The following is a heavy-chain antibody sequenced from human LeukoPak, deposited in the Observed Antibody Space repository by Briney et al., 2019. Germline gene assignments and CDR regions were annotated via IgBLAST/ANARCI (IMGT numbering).Heavy chain of an antibody. Sequence: PGGSMRLSCAASGLTFSSYWMHWVRQAPGKGLVWVSRINSDVSSTSYADSVKGRFTISRDNAKNTLYLQMNSLRAEDTAVYYCARASYYYYYYMDVWGKGTTVTVSS. J-gene: IGHJ6*03. V-gene: IGHV3-74*01. CDR2: INSDVSST. CDR1: GLTFSSYW. CDR3: ARASYYYYYYMDV.